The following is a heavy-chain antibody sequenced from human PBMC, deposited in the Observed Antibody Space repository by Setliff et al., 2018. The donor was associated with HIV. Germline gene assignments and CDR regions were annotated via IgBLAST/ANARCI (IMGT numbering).Heavy chain of an antibody. CDR1: GGSISSGSYY. V-gene: IGHV4-61*02. Sequence: PSETLSLTCTVSGGSISSGSYYWSWIRQPAGKGLEWIGRIYTSGSTNYNPSLKSRVTISVDTSKNQFSLKLSSVTAADTAVYYCARDGMVRGSKAFGYWGQGTLVTVSS. D-gene: IGHD3-10*01. CDR2: IYTSGST. CDR3: ARDGMVRGSKAFGY. J-gene: IGHJ4*02.